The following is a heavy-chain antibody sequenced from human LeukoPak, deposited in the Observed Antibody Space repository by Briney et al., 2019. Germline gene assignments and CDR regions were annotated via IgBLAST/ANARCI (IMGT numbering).Heavy chain of an antibody. Sequence: ASVKVSCKASGYTFTSYHIHWVRQAPGQGLEWMVIINPSGGSTNYAQKFQDRVTLTRDMSTTTVYMELSSLRSEDTAVYYCAKTNGADAFDIWGQGTMVTVSS. D-gene: IGHD1/OR15-1a*01. J-gene: IGHJ3*02. CDR2: INPSGGST. V-gene: IGHV1-46*01. CDR3: AKTNGADAFDI. CDR1: GYTFTSYH.